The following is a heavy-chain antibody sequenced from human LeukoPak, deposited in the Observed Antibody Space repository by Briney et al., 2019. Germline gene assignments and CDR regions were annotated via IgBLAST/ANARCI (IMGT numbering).Heavy chain of an antibody. CDR2: ISGSGGST. V-gene: IGHV3-23*01. J-gene: IGHJ3*02. Sequence: GGTLRLSCAASGFTFGSYGMSWVRQAPGKGLEWVSAISGSGGSTYYADSVKGRFTISRDNSKNTLYLQMNSLRAEDTAVYYCATRGEDDWAGAFDIWGQGTMVTVSS. CDR3: ATRGEDDWAGAFDI. CDR1: GFTFGSYG. D-gene: IGHD3-9*01.